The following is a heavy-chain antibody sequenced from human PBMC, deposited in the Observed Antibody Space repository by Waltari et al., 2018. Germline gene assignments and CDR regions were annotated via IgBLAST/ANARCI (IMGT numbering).Heavy chain of an antibody. CDR3: ARDAVVGATKGDYYYYYYMDV. CDR2: INPNSGGT. D-gene: IGHD1-26*01. J-gene: IGHJ6*03. CDR1: GYTFTGYY. Sequence: QVQLVQSGAEVKKPGASVKVSCKASGYTFTGYYMHWVRPAPGQGLEWMGWINPNSGGTNYAQKFQGRVTMTRDTSISTAYMELSRLRSDDTAVYYCARDAVVGATKGDYYYYYYMDVWGKGTTVTVSS. V-gene: IGHV1-2*02.